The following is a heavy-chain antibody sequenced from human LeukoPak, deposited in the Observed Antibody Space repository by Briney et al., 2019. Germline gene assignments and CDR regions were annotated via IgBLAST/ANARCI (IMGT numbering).Heavy chain of an antibody. CDR2: INPTGGST. D-gene: IGHD1-26*01. Sequence: ASVKVSCRASGYTFTSYYMHWVRQAPGQGLEWMGLINPTGGSTGYAQKFQGRVTMTRDMSTSTDYMELSSLRSEDTAIYYCARDNSVGDNAWWFDPWGQGTLVTVSS. CDR1: GYTFTSYY. CDR3: ARDNSVGDNAWWFDP. V-gene: IGHV1-46*01. J-gene: IGHJ5*02.